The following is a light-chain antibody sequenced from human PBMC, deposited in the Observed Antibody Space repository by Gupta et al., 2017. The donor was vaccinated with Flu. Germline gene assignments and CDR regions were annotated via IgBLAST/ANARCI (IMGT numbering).Light chain of an antibody. CDR2: KAS. CDR3: QQDNSSWT. CDR1: QSISSW. V-gene: IGKV1-5*03. Sequence: DIQMTQSPSTLSASVGDRVTITCRASQSISSWLAWYQQKPGKAPKLLIYKASSLESGAPSRFSGSGSGTEFTLTISSLQPDDFATYYCQQDNSSWTFGQGTKVEIK. J-gene: IGKJ1*01.